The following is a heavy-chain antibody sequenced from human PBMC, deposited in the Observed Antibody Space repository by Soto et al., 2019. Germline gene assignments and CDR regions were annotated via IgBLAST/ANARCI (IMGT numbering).Heavy chain of an antibody. CDR1: GGSISVYY. J-gene: IGHJ4*02. Sequence: QVQLQESGPGLVKPSETLSLTCTVSGGSISVYYWTWIRQPPGKGLEYIGYIYYSGSTNYSPSLKSRVTISVATSKIQFSLKLNSVTAADTAVYYCARVYSSGWYRWYFDYWGQGTLVTVSS. V-gene: IGHV4-59*01. D-gene: IGHD6-19*01. CDR3: ARVYSSGWYRWYFDY. CDR2: IYYSGST.